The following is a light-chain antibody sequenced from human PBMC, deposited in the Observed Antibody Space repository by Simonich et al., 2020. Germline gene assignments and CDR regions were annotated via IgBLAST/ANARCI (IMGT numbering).Light chain of an antibody. CDR2: DVS. J-gene: IGLJ2*01. CDR1: SSDVGGYNY. CDR3: CSYTSSSSPVV. V-gene: IGLV2-14*03. Sequence: QSALTPPASVSGSPGQSITISCTGTSSDVGGYNYVSWYQQHPGKAPTLMIYDVSSRPSGGATRVSGSTTGNTASLTISGRQAEDEADYYCCSYTSSSSPVVFGGGTKLTVL.